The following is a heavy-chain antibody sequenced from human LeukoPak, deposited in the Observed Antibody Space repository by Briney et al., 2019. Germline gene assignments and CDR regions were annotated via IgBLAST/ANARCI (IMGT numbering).Heavy chain of an antibody. J-gene: IGHJ4*02. D-gene: IGHD4-17*01. CDR1: GGSFSGYY. CDR3: ARLVVLYGDYYFDY. CDR2: IYYSGST. Sequence: SETLSLTCAVYGGSFSGYYWSWIRQPPGKGLEWIGYIYYSGSTNYYPSLKSRVTISVDTSKNQFSLKLSSVTAADTAVYYCARLVVLYGDYYFDYWGQGTLVTVSS. V-gene: IGHV4-59*01.